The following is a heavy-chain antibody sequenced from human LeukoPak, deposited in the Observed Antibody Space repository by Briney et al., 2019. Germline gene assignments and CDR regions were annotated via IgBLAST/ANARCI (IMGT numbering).Heavy chain of an antibody. D-gene: IGHD3-22*01. CDR3: AKDHRETTIVVVITTAAFDI. Sequence: GGSLRLSCAASGFTFSTYAMSWVRQAPGKGLEWVSTISGGGRSTDYADSVKGHFTISRDNSKNTLYLQMNSLRAEDTAAYYCAKDHRETTIVVVITTAAFDIWGQGTMVTVSS. CDR2: ISGGGRST. V-gene: IGHV3-23*01. J-gene: IGHJ3*02. CDR1: GFTFSTYA.